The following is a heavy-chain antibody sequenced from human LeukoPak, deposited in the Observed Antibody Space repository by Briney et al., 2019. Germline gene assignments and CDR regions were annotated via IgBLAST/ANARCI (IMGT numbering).Heavy chain of an antibody. CDR3: ARGGNWFDP. CDR2: ISSSGGTI. J-gene: IGHJ5*02. Sequence: GGSLRLSCAASGFTFSSYEMNWVRQAPGKGLGCVSYISSSGGTISYADSVKGRFTISRDNAKNALYLQMNSLRGEDTANYYCARGGNWFDPWGQGTLVTVSS. D-gene: IGHD3-16*01. CDR1: GFTFSSYE. V-gene: IGHV3-48*03.